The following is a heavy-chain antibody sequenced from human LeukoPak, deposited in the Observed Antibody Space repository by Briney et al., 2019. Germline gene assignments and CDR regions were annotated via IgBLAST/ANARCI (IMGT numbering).Heavy chain of an antibody. V-gene: IGHV3-30-3*01. D-gene: IGHD3-22*01. CDR2: ISYDGSNK. CDR1: GFTFSNAW. Sequence: GGSLRLSCAASGFTFSNAWMSWVRQAPGKGLEWVAVISYDGSNKYYADSVKGRFTISRDNSKNTLYLQMNSLRAEDTAAYYCARGATMIVVVPPGAFWGQGTLVTVSS. J-gene: IGHJ4*02. CDR3: ARGATMIVVVPPGAF.